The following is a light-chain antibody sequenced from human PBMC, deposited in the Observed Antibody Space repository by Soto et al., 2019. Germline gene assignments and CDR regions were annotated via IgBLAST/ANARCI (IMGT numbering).Light chain of an antibody. CDR3: LQGTHWPPT. J-gene: IGKJ1*01. CDR1: QSLVYSNGNTY. Sequence: DVVMTQSPLSLPVTLGQPASISCRSSQSLVYSNGNTYLHWFQQRPGQSPRRLIYKVSNRDSGVPDRFSGSVSGTDFTLRINRVEAEDVGVYYCLQGTHWPPTFGQGTKVEI. V-gene: IGKV2-30*01. CDR2: KVS.